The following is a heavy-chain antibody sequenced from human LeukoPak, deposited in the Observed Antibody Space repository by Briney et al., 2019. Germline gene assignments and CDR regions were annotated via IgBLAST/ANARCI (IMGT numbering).Heavy chain of an antibody. V-gene: IGHV3-7*01. D-gene: IGHD1-26*01. Sequence: GGSLRLSCATSGFTFSDYRMSWVRQAPGKGLEWVARIKQDGSEMKYVDSVKGRFTISRDNAKNSLHLQLNSLRVEDTAVYYCATVQASSSDGSYYRPSDYWGQGTLITVSS. J-gene: IGHJ4*02. CDR1: GFTFSDYR. CDR2: IKQDGSEM. CDR3: ATVQASSSDGSYYRPSDY.